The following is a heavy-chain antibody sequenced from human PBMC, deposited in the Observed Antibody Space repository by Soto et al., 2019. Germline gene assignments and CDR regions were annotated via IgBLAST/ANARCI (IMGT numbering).Heavy chain of an antibody. D-gene: IGHD6-6*01. J-gene: IGHJ6*02. Sequence: SETLSLTCTLSGDSITSSSHYWVWIRQPPGKGLESIANISYDGNTYYNPSLKSRVTISLDTSKNQFSLRLNSVTAADTAVYYCARGSSIAGLYYGMDVWGQGTTVT. CDR3: ARGSSIAGLYYGMDV. V-gene: IGHV4-39*01. CDR2: ISYDGNT. CDR1: GDSITSSSHY.